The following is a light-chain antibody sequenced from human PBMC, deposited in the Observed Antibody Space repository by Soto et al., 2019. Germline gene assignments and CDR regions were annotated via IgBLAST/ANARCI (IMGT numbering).Light chain of an antibody. V-gene: IGLV3-21*02. CDR1: KLGSKI. CDR3: QVWASTAEFFV. CDR2: DAT. J-gene: IGLJ1*01. Sequence: LTQPPSVSVAPGQTARITCGGDKLGSKIVHWYKQRPGQAPVAVVFDATDRPSGIPDRFSASRSGDTATLTISRVDAGDEADYFCQVWASTAEFFVFGSGTKVTVL.